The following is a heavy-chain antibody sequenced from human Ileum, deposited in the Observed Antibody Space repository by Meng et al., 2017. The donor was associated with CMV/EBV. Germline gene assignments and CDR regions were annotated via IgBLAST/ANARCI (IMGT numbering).Heavy chain of an antibody. CDR1: GGSITSGNSY. J-gene: IGHJ4*02. D-gene: IGHD2-15*01. CDR3: VRQVVAASFDY. CDR2: IYYSGSP. Sequence: QGQQQESCQGLVTPSPTLSTTCTASGGSITSGNSYLSCIRQPPGRGLEWIGYIYYSGSPYYKPSLKSRVTISLDTSKNQFSLNLRSVTATDSAVYYCVRQVVAASFDYWGQGALVTVSS. V-gene: IGHV4-30-4*08.